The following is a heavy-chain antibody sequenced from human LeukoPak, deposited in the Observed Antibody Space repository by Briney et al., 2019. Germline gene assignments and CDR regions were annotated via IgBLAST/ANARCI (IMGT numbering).Heavy chain of an antibody. Sequence: PGGPLRLLCAPSGFTFSRYAMIWARQAPGKGLVWVSAISISGENTYYADSVKGRFTISRDTSRNTLYLQMHSLSAEDTAVYYCARLISTSSSRFSDYWGQGTLVTVSS. D-gene: IGHD6-6*01. CDR3: ARLISTSSSRFSDY. J-gene: IGHJ4*02. CDR2: ISISGENT. V-gene: IGHV3-23*01. CDR1: GFTFSRYA.